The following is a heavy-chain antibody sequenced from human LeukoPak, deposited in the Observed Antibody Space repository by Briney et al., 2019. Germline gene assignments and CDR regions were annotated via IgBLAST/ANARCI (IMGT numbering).Heavy chain of an antibody. CDR1: GFTFDDYG. J-gene: IGHJ4*02. D-gene: IGHD3-10*01. CDR2: INWNGGST. V-gene: IGHV3-20*04. Sequence: GGSLRLSCAASGFTFDDYGMSWVRQAPGKGLEWVSGINWNGGSTGYADSVKGRFTTSRDNAKNSLYLQMNSLRAEDTALYYCARDLSTTYYYGSGSSGYWGQGTLVTVSS. CDR3: ARDLSTTYYYGSGSSGY.